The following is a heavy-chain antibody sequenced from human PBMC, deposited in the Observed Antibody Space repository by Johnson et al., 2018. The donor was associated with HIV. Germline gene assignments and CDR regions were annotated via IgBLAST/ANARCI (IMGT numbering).Heavy chain of an antibody. D-gene: IGHD5-18*01. CDR1: GFTFSSYP. CDR2: ISYDGGSK. V-gene: IGHV3-30*04. Sequence: QMLLVESGGGVVQPGRSLRLSCAASGFTFSSYPMHWVRQAPGKGLEWVAIISYDGGSKYYADSVKGRFTVSRDNSKNTLYLQINSLRPEDTAVYYCARLPSGYSRDDLDSWGQGTMVTGSS. CDR3: ARLPSGYSRDDLDS. J-gene: IGHJ3*02.